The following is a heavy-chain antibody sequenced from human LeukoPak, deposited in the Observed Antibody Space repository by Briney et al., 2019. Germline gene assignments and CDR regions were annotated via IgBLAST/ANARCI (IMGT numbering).Heavy chain of an antibody. Sequence: SETLSLTCAVYGGSFSGYYWSWIRQPPGKGLEWIGVINHSGSTNYNPSLKSRVTISVDTSKNQFSLKLSSVTAADTAVYYCARGRIAGAGRGPFDYWGQGTLVTVSS. CDR1: GGSFSGYY. V-gene: IGHV4-34*01. D-gene: IGHD6-19*01. CDR3: ARGRIAGAGRGPFDY. CDR2: INHSGST. J-gene: IGHJ4*02.